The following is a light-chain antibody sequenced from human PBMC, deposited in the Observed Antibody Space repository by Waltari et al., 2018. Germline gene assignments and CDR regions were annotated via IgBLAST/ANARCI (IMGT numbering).Light chain of an antibody. CDR3: CSFAGTYPPSGTFTPSFV. V-gene: IGLV2-11*01. CDR2: DVN. Sequence: QSALTQPRSVSGSPGQSVTISCTGTSSDIGGYNYVSWYQQHPGKAPKVIIYDVNKRPSGVPDRFAGSKSVNTASLTISGLHAEDESDYYCCSFAGTYPPSGTFTPSFVFGTGTKVTVL. CDR1: SSDIGGYNY. J-gene: IGLJ1*01.